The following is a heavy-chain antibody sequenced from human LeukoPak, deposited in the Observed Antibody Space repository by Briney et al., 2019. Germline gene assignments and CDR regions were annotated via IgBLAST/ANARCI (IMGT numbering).Heavy chain of an antibody. J-gene: IGHJ4*02. V-gene: IGHV4-39*01. CDR2: IYYSGST. Sequence: SETLSLTCTVSGGSISSSSYYWGWIRQPPGKGLEWIGSIYYSGSTYYNPSLKSRVTISVDTSKNQFSLKLSSVTAADTAVYYCARSVLGYCSGGSCYPPSTFVHWGQGTLVTVSS. D-gene: IGHD2-15*01. CDR1: GGSISSSSYY. CDR3: ARSVLGYCSGGSCYPPSTFVH.